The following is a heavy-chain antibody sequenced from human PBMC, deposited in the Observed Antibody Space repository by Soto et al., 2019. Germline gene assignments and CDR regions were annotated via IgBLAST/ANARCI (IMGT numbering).Heavy chain of an antibody. CDR3: VRRATLSYHGMDV. Sequence: GGSLRLSCAASGFTFSSYEMHWVRQTPGKGLEWVAIISYDGSNKYYADSVKGRFTFSRDNSKNMMYLQMNSLRPEDAAVYYCVRRATLSYHGMDVWGQGTAVPVSS. J-gene: IGHJ6*02. V-gene: IGHV3-30*04. CDR2: ISYDGSNK. CDR1: GFTFSSYE.